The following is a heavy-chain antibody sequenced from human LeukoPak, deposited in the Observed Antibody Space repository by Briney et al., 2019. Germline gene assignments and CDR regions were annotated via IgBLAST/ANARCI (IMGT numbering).Heavy chain of an antibody. CDR1: GFTFRSDA. CDR3: AKDLSTNRSCDF. V-gene: IGHV3-30*18. D-gene: IGHD1-14*01. CDR2: ISYDGISK. Sequence: RSLRLSCAASGFTFRSDAIHWVGQAPGKGLEWVAFISYDGISKHYADSVKGRFNICRDNSKNTLFLQMNSLRGEERAVYYCAKDLSTNRSCDFWG. J-gene: IGHJ6*01.